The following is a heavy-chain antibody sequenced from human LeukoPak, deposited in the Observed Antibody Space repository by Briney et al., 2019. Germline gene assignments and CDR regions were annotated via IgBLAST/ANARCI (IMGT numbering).Heavy chain of an antibody. V-gene: IGHV3-21*01. CDR3: ARVVVAARFDY. CDR1: GFTFSSYS. D-gene: IGHD2-15*01. J-gene: IGHJ4*02. Sequence: GGSLRLSCADSGFTFSSYSMNWVRQAPGKGLEWVSSISSSSSYIYYADSVKGRFTISRDNAKNSLYLQMNSLRAEDTAVYYCARVVVAARFDYWGQGTLVTVSS. CDR2: ISSSSSYI.